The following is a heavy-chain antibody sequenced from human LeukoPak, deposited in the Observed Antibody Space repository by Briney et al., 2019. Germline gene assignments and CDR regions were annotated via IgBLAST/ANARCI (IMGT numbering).Heavy chain of an antibody. J-gene: IGHJ5*02. CDR2: IYYSGST. V-gene: IGHV4-31*03. CDR3: AREGLTSNWFDP. CDR1: GGSISSGGYY. Sequence: SGTLSLTCTVSGGSISSGGYYWSWIRQHPGKGLEWIGYIYYSGSTYYNPSLKSRVTISVDTSKNQFSLKLSSVTAADTAVYYCAREGLTSNWFDPWGQGTLVTVSS.